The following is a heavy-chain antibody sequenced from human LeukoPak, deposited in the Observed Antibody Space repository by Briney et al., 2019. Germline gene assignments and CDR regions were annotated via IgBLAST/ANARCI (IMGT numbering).Heavy chain of an antibody. CDR1: GFTLSSYM. D-gene: IGHD1-1*01. J-gene: IGHJ3*02. V-gene: IGHV3-23*01. Sequence: GGSLRLSCVASGFTLSSYMMSWVRQAPGKGLEWVSAISGGGHSTYYADSVKGRFTISRDNSKNTLYLQMNSLRAEDTAVYFCAKGLEPGAFDIWGQGTRVTVSS. CDR2: ISGGGHST. CDR3: AKGLEPGAFDI.